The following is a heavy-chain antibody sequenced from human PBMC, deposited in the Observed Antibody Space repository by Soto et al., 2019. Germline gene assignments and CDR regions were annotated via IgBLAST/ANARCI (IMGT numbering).Heavy chain of an antibody. V-gene: IGHV3-23*01. J-gene: IGHJ4*02. CDR3: AKVGAGLQGLYYFDY. Sequence: EVQLLESGGGLVQPGGSLRLSCAASGFTFSSYAMSWVRQAPGKGLEWVSAISGSGGSTYYADSVKGRFTISRDNSKNTRYLQMNSLRAEDTAVYYCAKVGAGLQGLYYFDYWGQGTLVTVSS. D-gene: IGHD1-26*01. CDR1: GFTFSSYA. CDR2: ISGSGGST.